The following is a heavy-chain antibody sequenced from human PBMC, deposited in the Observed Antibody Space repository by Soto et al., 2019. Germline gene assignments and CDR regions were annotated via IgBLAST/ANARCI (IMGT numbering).Heavy chain of an antibody. CDR2: IYPSDSDA. J-gene: IGHJ4*02. D-gene: IGHD4-4*01. V-gene: IGHV5-51*01. CDR1: GYTFNTYW. CDR3: ARLEMATVETFDY. Sequence: EVQLVQSGAEVKKPGESLRISCQGSGYTFNTYWIGWLRQMPGKGLEWMGIIYPSDSDATYSPSFKGQVTISADTSISTAYLQWTSLKASDSAIYYCARLEMATVETFDYWGQGSLVTVSS.